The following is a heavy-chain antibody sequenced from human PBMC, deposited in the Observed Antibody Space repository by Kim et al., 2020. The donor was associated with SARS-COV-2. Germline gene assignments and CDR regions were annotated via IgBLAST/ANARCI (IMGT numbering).Heavy chain of an antibody. J-gene: IGHJ4*02. CDR1: GFTFSSYA. D-gene: IGHD3-22*01. Sequence: GGSLRLSCAASGFTFSSYAMNWVRQAPGKGLEWVSAISGSGDKIYYADSVKGRFTISRDNSKNTLYLQMNSLRADDTAVYYCAKANYYDTSAYYWGQGTLVTVSS. V-gene: IGHV3-23*01. CDR2: ISGSGDKI. CDR3: AKANYYDTSAYY.